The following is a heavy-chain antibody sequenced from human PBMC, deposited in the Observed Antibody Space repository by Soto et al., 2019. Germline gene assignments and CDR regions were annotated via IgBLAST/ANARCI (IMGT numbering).Heavy chain of an antibody. CDR2: IYPGDSNT. V-gene: IGHV5-51*01. CDR1: GYSFTRYW. CDR3: ARQGYCSNTACYTVDY. J-gene: IGHJ4*02. D-gene: IGHD2-2*02. Sequence: EVQLVQSGAEVKKPGESLKISCRGSGYSFTRYWIGWVRQMPGKGLEWMGIIYPGDSNTRYSPSFQGQVTISADKSISSAYLQWSSLKASDTAMYYCARQGYCSNTACYTVDYWGQGTLVTVSS.